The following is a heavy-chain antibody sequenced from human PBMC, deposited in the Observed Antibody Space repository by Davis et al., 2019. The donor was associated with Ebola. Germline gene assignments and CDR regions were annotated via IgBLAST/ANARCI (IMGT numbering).Heavy chain of an antibody. CDR1: GFTFDDFS. Sequence: SLKISCAASGFTFDDFSMHWVRQAPGKGLEWVSGISWDSANIVYADSVKGRFTISRDNAKNTLYLQMNNLRVEDTAVYYCATLPGYYWGQGTLVTVSS. V-gene: IGHV3-9*01. J-gene: IGHJ4*02. CDR2: ISWDSANI. CDR3: ATLPGYY. D-gene: IGHD1-26*01.